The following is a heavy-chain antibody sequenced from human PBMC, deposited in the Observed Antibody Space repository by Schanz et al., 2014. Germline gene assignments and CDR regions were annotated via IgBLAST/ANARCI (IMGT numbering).Heavy chain of an antibody. CDR1: GFTFSSYA. V-gene: IGHV3-7*01. CDR3: AKYGGGLGVSFEY. D-gene: IGHD7-27*01. Sequence: EVQLVESGGGLVQPGGSLRLSCAASGFTFSSYAMSWVRQAPGKGLEWVANIKQDGSEKYYVDSVKGRFTISRDNAKNSLYLQMNSLRPEDTAVYYCAKYGGGLGVSFEYWGQGTLVTVSS. CDR2: IKQDGSEK. J-gene: IGHJ4*02.